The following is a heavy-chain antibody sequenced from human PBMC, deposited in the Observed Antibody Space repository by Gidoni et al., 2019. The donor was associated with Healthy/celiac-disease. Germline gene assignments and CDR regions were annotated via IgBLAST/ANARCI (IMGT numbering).Heavy chain of an antibody. J-gene: IGHJ6*02. D-gene: IGHD2-15*01. V-gene: IGHV4-59*01. CDR1: GGSISSYY. Sequence: QVQLQESGPGMVKPSETLSLTCTVSGGSISSYYWSWIRQPPGKGLEWIGYIYYSGSTNYNPSLKSRVTISVDTSKNQFSLKLSSVTAADTAVYYCARDGRVAYYGMDVWGQGTTVTVSS. CDR3: ARDGRVAYYGMDV. CDR2: IYYSGST.